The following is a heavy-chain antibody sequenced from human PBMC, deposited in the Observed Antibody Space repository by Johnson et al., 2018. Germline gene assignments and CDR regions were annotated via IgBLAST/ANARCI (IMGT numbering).Heavy chain of an antibody. CDR3: GKDPHRLVLMTYARMDA. CDR2: VSYDGNNK. CDR1: GFTSSSHG. V-gene: IGHV3-30*18. D-gene: IGHD2-8*01. Sequence: QVQLVESGGGVVQXGRSLRLSCAASGFTSSSHGIHWVRQAPGKGLEWVAVVSYDGNNKHYGDAMKGRCTISRDNAKNTVYLQMNSLVTEDTATYYCGKDPHRLVLMTYARMDAWGLGTAVIVSS. J-gene: IGHJ6*02.